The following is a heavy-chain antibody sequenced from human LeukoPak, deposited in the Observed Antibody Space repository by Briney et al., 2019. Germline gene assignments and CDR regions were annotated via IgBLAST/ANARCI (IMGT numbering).Heavy chain of an antibody. Sequence: GESLRISCKGSGYSFTSYWISWVRQMPGKGLEWMGRIDPSDSYTNYSPSFQGHVTISADKSVSTAYLQRSSLKASDTAMYYCARHGTNRNWFDPWGQGTLVTVSS. J-gene: IGHJ5*02. CDR1: GYSFTSYW. CDR2: IDPSDSYT. V-gene: IGHV5-10-1*01. D-gene: IGHD1-1*01. CDR3: ARHGTNRNWFDP.